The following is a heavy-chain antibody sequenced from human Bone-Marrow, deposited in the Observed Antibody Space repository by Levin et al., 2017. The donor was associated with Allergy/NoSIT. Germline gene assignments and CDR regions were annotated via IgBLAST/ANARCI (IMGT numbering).Heavy chain of an antibody. CDR2: IRGSGTDI. D-gene: IGHD1/OR15-1a*01. CDR3: ARGADGTRLGIVYYYYGMDV. V-gene: IGHV3-21*06. J-gene: IGHJ6*02. CDR1: GFAFGSYN. Sequence: GGSLRLSCSASGFAFGSYNMNWVRQTPGKGLEWLSSIRGSGTDIYYADSVRGRLTISIDNAQTSLHLQINSLRVEDTAVYYCARGADGTRLGIVYYYYGMDVWGQGTTVTVSS.